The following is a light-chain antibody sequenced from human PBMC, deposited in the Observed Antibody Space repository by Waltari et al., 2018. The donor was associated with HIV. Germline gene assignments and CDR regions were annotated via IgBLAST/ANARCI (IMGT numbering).Light chain of an antibody. J-gene: IGLJ3*02. V-gene: IGLV3-21*04. CDR1: NIGGKS. Sequence: SYVLTQPPSVSVAQGKTARITCEGDNIGGKSVHWYQQKAGHAPVLVLYYDNDRPSGLPERFSGFNPGNTATLTISGVKAGDEADYYCQVWDSSSNHVVFGGGTKLTAL. CDR2: YDN. CDR3: QVWDSSSNHVV.